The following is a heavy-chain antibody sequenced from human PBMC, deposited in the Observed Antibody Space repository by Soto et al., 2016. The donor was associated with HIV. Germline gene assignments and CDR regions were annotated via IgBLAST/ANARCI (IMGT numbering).Heavy chain of an antibody. V-gene: IGHV3-74*01. D-gene: IGHD2-15*01. CDR3: VRDLMTGYNIRPTSDY. Sequence: EVLLVESGGVVVQPGGSLRLSCAAPGSNFDDYTMHWVRQVPGKGLMWISHINNDGSSTNYADSVKGRFIVFRDNAKNILSLQMNRLEVDDTAVYYCVRDLMTGYNIRPTSDYWGQGTMVVVSS. CDR2: INNDGSST. J-gene: IGHJ4*02. CDR1: GSNFDDYT.